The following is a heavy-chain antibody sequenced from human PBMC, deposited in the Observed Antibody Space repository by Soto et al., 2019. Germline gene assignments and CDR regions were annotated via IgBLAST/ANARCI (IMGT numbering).Heavy chain of an antibody. Sequence: SGPTLVNPTGTLTLTCTVSGFSLSNARMGVSWIRQPPGKALEWLAHIFSNDEKSYSTSLKSRLTISKDTSKSQVVLTMTNMDPVDTATYYCARIHYDSSGYRWFDPWGQGTLVTVSS. CDR1: GFSLSNARMG. V-gene: IGHV2-26*01. CDR2: IFSNDEK. D-gene: IGHD3-22*01. J-gene: IGHJ5*02. CDR3: ARIHYDSSGYRWFDP.